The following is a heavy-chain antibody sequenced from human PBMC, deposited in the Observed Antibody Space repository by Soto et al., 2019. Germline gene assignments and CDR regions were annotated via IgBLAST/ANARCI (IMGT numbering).Heavy chain of an antibody. V-gene: IGHV6-1*01. CDR1: GDSVSINY. D-gene: IGHD1-26*01. CDR3: ARRLGATGVDV. CDR2: TYFQSTWYT. Sequence: QTLSLTCAISGDSVSINYWNCFRQSPSGGLEWLGRTYFQSTWYTHYALSVRDRITISPDTSKNQFSLQLKSVTPEDTAVYYCARRLGATGVDVWGRGTKVTVSS. J-gene: IGHJ6*02.